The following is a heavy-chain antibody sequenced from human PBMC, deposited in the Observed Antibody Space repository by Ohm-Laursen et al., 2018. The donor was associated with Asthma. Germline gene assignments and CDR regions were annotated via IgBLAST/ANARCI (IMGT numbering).Heavy chain of an antibody. CDR3: ATWTGNCPLDV. CDR1: GFTFSSYW. J-gene: IGHJ6*02. CDR2: IWYDGSNK. D-gene: IGHD3/OR15-3a*01. V-gene: IGHV3-33*01. Sequence: SLRLSCSASGFTFSSYWMHWVRQAPGKGLEWVAVIWYDGSNKNYADSVKGRFTISRDNSKKTLYLQMNSLRAEDTAVYYCATWTGNCPLDVWGQGTKVTVSS.